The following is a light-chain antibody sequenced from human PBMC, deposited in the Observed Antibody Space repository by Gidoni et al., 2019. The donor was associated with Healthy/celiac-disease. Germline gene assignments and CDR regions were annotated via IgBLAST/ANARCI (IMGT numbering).Light chain of an antibody. CDR3: QQSYSTWT. V-gene: IGKV1-39*01. CDR1: QSISSY. Sequence: DLQMTPSPSSLSASVGNRVTITCRASQSISSYVNWYQKKPGKAPKLLIYAASSWKSGVPSRFSGSGSGTDFTLTISSLQPEDFATYDGQQSYSTWTFGQGTKVEIK. CDR2: AAS. J-gene: IGKJ1*01.